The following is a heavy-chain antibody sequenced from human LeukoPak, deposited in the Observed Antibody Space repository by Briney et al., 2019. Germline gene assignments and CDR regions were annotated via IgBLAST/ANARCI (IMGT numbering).Heavy chain of an antibody. CDR3: ARGRSGHGGLDY. Sequence: NTSETLSLTCTVSGGSISNYYWNWIRQPPGKGLEWIGYIYYSGSTAYNPSLKSRLTISLDTSKNQFSLKLNSVTAADTAVYYCARGRSGHGGLDYWGQGTLVTVSS. CDR1: GGSISNYY. J-gene: IGHJ4*02. CDR2: IYYSGST. D-gene: IGHD3-10*01. V-gene: IGHV4-59*01.